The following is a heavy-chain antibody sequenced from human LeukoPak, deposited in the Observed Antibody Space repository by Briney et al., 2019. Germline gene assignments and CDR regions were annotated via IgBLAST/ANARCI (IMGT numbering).Heavy chain of an antibody. CDR2: IYHSGST. J-gene: IGHJ4*02. CDR3: ARAVTCSSTGCYNYFDY. Sequence: SETLSLTCAVSGGSISSSNWWSWVRQPPGKGLEWIGEIYHSGSTNYNPSLKSRVTISVDKSKNQFSLKLSSVTAADTAVYYCARAVTCSSTGCYNYFDYWGQGTLVTVSS. V-gene: IGHV4-4*02. D-gene: IGHD2-2*02. CDR1: GGSISSSNW.